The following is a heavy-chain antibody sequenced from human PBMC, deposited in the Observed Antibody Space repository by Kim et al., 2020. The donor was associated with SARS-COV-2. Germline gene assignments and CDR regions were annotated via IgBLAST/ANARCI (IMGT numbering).Heavy chain of an antibody. J-gene: IGHJ4*02. V-gene: IGHV3-30*18. D-gene: IGHD1-26*01. Sequence: GGSLRLSCAASGFTFSSYGMHWVRQAPGKGLEWVAVISYDGSNKYYADSVKGRFTISRDNSKNTLYLQMNSLRAEDTAVYYCAKGPEGGISGSYDYWGQG. CDR3: AKGPEGGISGSYDY. CDR2: ISYDGSNK. CDR1: GFTFSSYG.